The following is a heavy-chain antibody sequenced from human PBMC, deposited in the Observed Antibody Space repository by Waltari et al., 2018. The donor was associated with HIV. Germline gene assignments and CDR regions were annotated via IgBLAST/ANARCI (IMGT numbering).Heavy chain of an antibody. D-gene: IGHD6-13*01. J-gene: IGHJ4*02. CDR3: ARDGSSWSFDY. CDR1: GGSISSYY. CDR2: IYTSGST. Sequence: QVQLQESGPGLVKPSETLSLTCTVSGGSISSYYWSWIRQPAGKGLEWIGRIYTSGSTNYNPSLKSQGTMSGDTSKTQFSLRLSSVTAADTAVYYCARDGSSWSFDYWGQGTLVTVSS. V-gene: IGHV4-4*07.